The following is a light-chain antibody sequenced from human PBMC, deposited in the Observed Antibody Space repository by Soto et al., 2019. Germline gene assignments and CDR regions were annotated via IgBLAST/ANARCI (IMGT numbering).Light chain of an antibody. CDR2: GNN. Sequence: QSVLTQPPSASETPGQRVTISCSGSSSNIGSNYVYWYQQLPGAAPKLLIYGNNQRPSGVPDRFSASKSGTSASLAISGLRSEDEADYYCAAWDDSLSGPLFGGGTKLAVL. CDR1: SSNIGSNY. V-gene: IGLV1-47*01. CDR3: AAWDDSLSGPL. J-gene: IGLJ2*01.